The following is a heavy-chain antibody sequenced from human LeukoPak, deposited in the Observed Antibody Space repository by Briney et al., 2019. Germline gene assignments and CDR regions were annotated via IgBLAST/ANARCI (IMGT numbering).Heavy chain of an antibody. CDR3: ARSDYYYDSSGYPLFDY. Sequence: SETLSLTCTVSGGSISSDDYQWSWIRQSPGKGLEWIGYIYYSGSTSSNPSLKSRVTISVDTSKNRFSLRLSSVTAADTAVYYCARSDYYYDSSGYPLFDYWGQGILVTVSS. CDR2: IYYSGST. V-gene: IGHV4-30-4*01. J-gene: IGHJ4*02. D-gene: IGHD3-22*01. CDR1: GGSISSDDYQ.